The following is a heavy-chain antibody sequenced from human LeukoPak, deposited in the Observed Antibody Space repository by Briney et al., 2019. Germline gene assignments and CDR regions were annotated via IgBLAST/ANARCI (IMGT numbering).Heavy chain of an antibody. Sequence: ASVKVSCKASGFTLTNFDINWVRQDTGQGLEWMGWMDSNTGNTGYAQESQGRVTMTRDTSIGTAYMELTNLRSEDTAVYYCARGRRGSSGPWSWYLDLWGRGTLVTASS. J-gene: IGHJ2*01. CDR1: GFTLTNFD. D-gene: IGHD3-22*01. CDR2: MDSNTGNT. CDR3: ARGRRGSSGPWSWYLDL. V-gene: IGHV1-8*01.